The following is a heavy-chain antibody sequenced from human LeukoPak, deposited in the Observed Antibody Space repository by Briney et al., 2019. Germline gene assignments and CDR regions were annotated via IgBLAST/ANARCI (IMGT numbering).Heavy chain of an antibody. Sequence: SVKVSCKASGYTFTSYDISWVRQAPGQGLEWMGGTIPIFGTANYAQKFQGRVTITADESTSTAYMELSSLRSEDTAVYYCARDARRYDFWSGYYSNYMDVWGKGTTVTVSS. J-gene: IGHJ6*03. CDR2: TIPIFGTA. CDR1: GYTFTSYD. CDR3: ARDARRYDFWSGYYSNYMDV. D-gene: IGHD3-3*01. V-gene: IGHV1-69*13.